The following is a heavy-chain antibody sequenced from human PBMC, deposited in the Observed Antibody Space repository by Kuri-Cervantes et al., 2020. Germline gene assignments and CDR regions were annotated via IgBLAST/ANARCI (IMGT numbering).Heavy chain of an antibody. Sequence: SVKVSCKASGFTFTSSAMQWVRQARGQRLEWIGWIVVGSGDTNYALKFQERVTITRDMSTSTAYMELSSLRSEDTAVYYCAAGDRYSYGYFDYWGQGTLVTVSS. CDR3: AAGDRYSYGYFDY. V-gene: IGHV1-58*02. D-gene: IGHD5-18*01. J-gene: IGHJ4*02. CDR1: GFTFTSSA. CDR2: IVVGSGDT.